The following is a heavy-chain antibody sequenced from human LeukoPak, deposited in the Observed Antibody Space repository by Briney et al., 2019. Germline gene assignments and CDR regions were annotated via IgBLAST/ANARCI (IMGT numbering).Heavy chain of an antibody. D-gene: IGHD1-20*01. CDR3: ARASITGTTPFDY. CDR1: GGSISSYY. Sequence: SETLSLTCTVSGGSISSYYWSWIRQPPGKGLEWIGYIYYSGSTNYNPSLKSRVTISVDTSKNQFSLKLSSATAADTAVYYCARASITGTTPFDYWGQGTLVTVSS. V-gene: IGHV4-59*01. J-gene: IGHJ4*02. CDR2: IYYSGST.